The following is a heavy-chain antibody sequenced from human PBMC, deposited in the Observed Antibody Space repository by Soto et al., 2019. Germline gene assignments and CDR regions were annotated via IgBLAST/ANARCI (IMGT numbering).Heavy chain of an antibody. D-gene: IGHD1-26*01. CDR2: INPSSGRT. CDR3: ARAVGINHYYYYGMDA. J-gene: IGHJ6*02. CDR1: GYTFASYY. V-gene: IGHV1-46*01. Sequence: GASVKVSCKASGYTFASYYMHWVRQAPGQGLEWMGIINPSSGRTSYPQKFQGRFTMTGHTSTSTVYMELSSLRSEDTAVYYCARAVGINHYYYYGMDAWGQGTTVTVSS.